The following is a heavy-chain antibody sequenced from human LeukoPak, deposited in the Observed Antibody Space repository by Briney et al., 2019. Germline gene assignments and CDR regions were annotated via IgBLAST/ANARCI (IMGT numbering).Heavy chain of an antibody. CDR2: IIPIFGTT. CDR1: GGTFSSYG. CDR3: ARDVVTRFLEWLTWFDL. V-gene: IGHV1-69*05. J-gene: IGHJ5*02. Sequence: SVKVSCKAFGGTFSSYGISWVRLAPGQGLEWMGGIIPIFGTTNYAQKFQGRVTITTDESTSTAYMELSSLRSEDTAVYYCARDVVTRFLEWLTWFDLWGQGTLVTVSS. D-gene: IGHD3-3*01.